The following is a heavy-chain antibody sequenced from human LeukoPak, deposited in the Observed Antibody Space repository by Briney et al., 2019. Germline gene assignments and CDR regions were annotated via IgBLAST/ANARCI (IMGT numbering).Heavy chain of an antibody. CDR1: GFTFSTYA. J-gene: IGHJ4*02. CDR2: VSESGDGT. CDR3: AKGKVNHLGALDF. D-gene: IGHD1-26*01. V-gene: IGHV3-23*01. Sequence: GGSLRLSCAASGFTFSTYAMNWVRQAPGKGLEWVSSVSESGDGTYYADSVMGRFIISRDNSRKTFHLQMDSLRADDTAIYYCAKGKVNHLGALDFWGQGTLVTVSS.